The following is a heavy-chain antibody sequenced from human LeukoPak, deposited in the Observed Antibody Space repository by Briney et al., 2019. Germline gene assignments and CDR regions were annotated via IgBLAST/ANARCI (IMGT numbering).Heavy chain of an antibody. V-gene: IGHV4-59*01. CDR1: GGSISSYY. D-gene: IGHD2-2*01. CDR3: ARGMFVVVPAAMDYYYYYMDV. J-gene: IGHJ6*03. Sequence: SEXXSLTCTVSGGSISSYYWSWLRQPPGKGLEGIGYIYYSGSTNYNPSLKSRGTISVDTSKNQFSLKLSSVTAADTAVYYCARGMFVVVPAAMDYYYYYMDVWGKGTTVTVSS. CDR2: IYYSGST.